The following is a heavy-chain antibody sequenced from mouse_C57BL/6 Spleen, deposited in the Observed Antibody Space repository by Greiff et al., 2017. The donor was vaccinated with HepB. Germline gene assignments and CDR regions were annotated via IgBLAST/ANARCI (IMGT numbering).Heavy chain of an antibody. CDR3: ARAYGSSYDWYFDV. CDR2: IDPSDSYT. V-gene: IGHV1-59*01. J-gene: IGHJ1*03. Sequence: QVQLQQPGAELVRPGTSVKLSCKASGYTFTSYWMHWVKQRPVQGLEWIGVIDPSDSYTNYNQKFKGKATLTVDTSSSTAYMQLSSLTSEDSAVYYCARAYGSSYDWYFDVWGTGTTVTVSS. D-gene: IGHD1-1*01. CDR1: GYTFTSYW.